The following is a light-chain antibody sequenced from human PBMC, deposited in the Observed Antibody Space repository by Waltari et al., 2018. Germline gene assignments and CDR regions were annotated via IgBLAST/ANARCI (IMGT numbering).Light chain of an antibody. CDR2: YRSDSDK. CDR3: MIWDSSAWV. V-gene: IGLV5-45*03. J-gene: IGLJ3*02. CDR1: SGIDVGTYR. Sequence: QAVLTQPSSLSASPGASASLTCTLRSGIDVGTYRIYCYQQTPGSPPHYLLRYRSDSDKQQGSGVPSRFSGSKDASANAGILLISGLQSDDEADYYCMIWDSSAWVFGGGTKLTVL.